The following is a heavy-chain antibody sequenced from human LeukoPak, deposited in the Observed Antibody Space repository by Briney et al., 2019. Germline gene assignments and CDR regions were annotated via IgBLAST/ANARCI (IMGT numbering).Heavy chain of an antibody. CDR3: AKLEQQLVAHPTDY. J-gene: IGHJ4*02. V-gene: IGHV3-23*01. D-gene: IGHD6-13*01. Sequence: GGSLRLSCAASGFTFSSYAMSWVRQAPGKGLEWVSAISGSGGSTYYADSVKGRFTISRDNSKNTLYLQMNSLRAEDTAVYYCAKLEQQLVAHPTDYWGQGTLVTVSS. CDR2: ISGSGGST. CDR1: GFTFSSYA.